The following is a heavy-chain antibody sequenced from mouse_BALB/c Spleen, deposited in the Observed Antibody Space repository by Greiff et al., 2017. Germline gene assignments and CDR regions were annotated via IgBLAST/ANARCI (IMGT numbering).Heavy chain of an antibody. J-gene: IGHJ4*01. CDR1: GYTFTSYW. CDR3: ARGDYGSSYYAMDY. D-gene: IGHD1-1*01. CDR2: FNPSTGYT. Sequence: VQLQQSGAELAKPGASVKMSCKASGYTFTSYWMHWVKQRPGQGLEWIGYFNPSTGYTEYNQKFKDKATLTADKSSSTAYMQLSSLTSEDSAVYYCARGDYGSSYYAMDYWGQGTSVTVSS. V-gene: IGHV1-7*01.